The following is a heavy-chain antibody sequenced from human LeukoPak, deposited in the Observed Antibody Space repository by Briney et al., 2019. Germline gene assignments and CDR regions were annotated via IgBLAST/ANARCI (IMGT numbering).Heavy chain of an antibody. Sequence: HPGGSLRLSCAASGFTFSSYWMHWVRQAPGKGLVWVSRINSDGSSASYADSVKGRFTISRDNAKNTLYLQMNSLRAEDTAVYYCWNTVTTGDCWGQGTLVTVSS. V-gene: IGHV3-74*01. CDR3: WNTVTTGDC. J-gene: IGHJ4*02. D-gene: IGHD4-11*01. CDR1: GFTFSSYW. CDR2: INSDGSSA.